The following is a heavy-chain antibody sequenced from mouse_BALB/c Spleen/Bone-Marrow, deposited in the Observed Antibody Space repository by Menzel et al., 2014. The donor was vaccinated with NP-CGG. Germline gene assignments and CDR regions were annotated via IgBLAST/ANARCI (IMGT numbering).Heavy chain of an antibody. CDR1: GYAFSISW. J-gene: IGHJ3*01. CDR3: ARTGPFGY. V-gene: IGHV1-82*01. CDR2: IYPGDGDT. Sequence: VQLQESGPELVKPGASVKISCKASGYAFSISWMNWVKQRPGQGLEWIGRIYPGDGDTNYNGKFKSKATLTADKSSSTAYMQLSSLTSLDSAVYFCARTGPFGYWGQGTLVTVSA. D-gene: IGHD4-1*01.